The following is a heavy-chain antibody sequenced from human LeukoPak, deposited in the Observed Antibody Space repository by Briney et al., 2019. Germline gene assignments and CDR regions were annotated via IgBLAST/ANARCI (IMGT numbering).Heavy chain of an antibody. CDR3: AKTSGLLPPFDY. V-gene: IGHV3-48*04. CDR2: IRTSGTNT. CDR1: GFTFSSFS. J-gene: IGHJ4*02. Sequence: PGGSLRLSCAASGFTFSSFSMNWVRQAPGKGLEWVSYIRTSGTNTDYTGSVKGRFTISRDNAKNSLYLQMNSLRAEDTAVYYCAKTSGLLPPFDYWGQGTLVTVSS. D-gene: IGHD2-21*01.